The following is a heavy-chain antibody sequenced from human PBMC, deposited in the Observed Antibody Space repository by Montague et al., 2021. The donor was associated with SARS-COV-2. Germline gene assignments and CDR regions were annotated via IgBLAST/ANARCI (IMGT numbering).Heavy chain of an antibody. CDR2: VLYNKDT. J-gene: IGHJ4*02. CDR3: VRHPQYDGLNGRPDF. CDR1: GVSVTDYY. Sequence: SETLSLTCTVSGVSVTDYYWSWIRQPPGKGLEWVGDVLYNKDTNFNPSLKSRVAISVDTSKNQFFLRLTSVAAADTAFYYCVRHPQYDGLNGRPDFWGQGTLVTVSS. V-gene: IGHV4-59*08. D-gene: IGHD3-9*01.